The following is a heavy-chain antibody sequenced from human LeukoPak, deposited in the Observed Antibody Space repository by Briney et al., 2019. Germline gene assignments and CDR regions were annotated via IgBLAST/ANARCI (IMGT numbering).Heavy chain of an antibody. CDR3: AREKDCSSTSCYSAYYYMDV. V-gene: IGHV4-61*02. CDR1: GGSISSGSYY. Sequence: SQTLSLTCTVSGGSISSGSYYWSWIRQPAGKGLEWIGRIYTSGSTNYNPSLKSRVTISVDTSKNQFSLKLSSVIAADTAVYYCAREKDCSSTSCYSAYYYMDVWGKGTTVTVSS. CDR2: IYTSGST. J-gene: IGHJ6*03. D-gene: IGHD2-2*02.